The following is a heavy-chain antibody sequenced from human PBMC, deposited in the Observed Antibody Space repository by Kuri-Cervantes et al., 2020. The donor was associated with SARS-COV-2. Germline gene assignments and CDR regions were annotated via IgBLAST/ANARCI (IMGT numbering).Heavy chain of an antibody. CDR3: ARGNYVMYSRWLTAPLDY. Sequence: GESLKISGAASGFTFSSYSMNWVRQAPGKGLEWVSSISSSSSYISYADSMKGRFTISRDNAKNSLYLQMNSLRAEDTAVYYCARGNYVMYSRWLTAPLDYWGQGTLVTVSS. J-gene: IGHJ4*02. V-gene: IGHV3-21*01. D-gene: IGHD3-16*01. CDR1: GFTFSSYS. CDR2: ISSSSSYI.